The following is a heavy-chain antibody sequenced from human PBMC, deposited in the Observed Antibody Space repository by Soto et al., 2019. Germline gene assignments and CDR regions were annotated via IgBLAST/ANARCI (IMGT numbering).Heavy chain of an antibody. CDR1: GFTFSNYA. D-gene: IGHD2-2*01. CDR2: ISGNGDTT. Sequence: GGSLRLSCAASGFTFSNYAMSWVRQAPGKGLEWVSIISGNGDTTYYADSVKGRFTISRDYSKNTVYLQMSSLRAEDTALYHGAKDRIVVVPTATDFGYWGQGTLVTVSS. J-gene: IGHJ4*02. V-gene: IGHV3-23*01. CDR3: AKDRIVVVPTATDFGY.